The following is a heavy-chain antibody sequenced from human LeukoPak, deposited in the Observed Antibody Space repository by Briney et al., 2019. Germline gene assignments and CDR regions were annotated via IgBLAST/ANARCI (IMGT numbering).Heavy chain of an antibody. Sequence: SETLSLTCTVSGGSISSYYRSWVRQPAGKGLEWTGRIYTSGSSTYTPSLKSRVTTSVDTSKNQFSLKLSSETAADTAVFNLGSLAYRGCSSTCSYRARGWFDPWGQGTLVTVSS. CDR3: GSLAYRGCSSTCSYRARGWFDP. D-gene: IGHD2-2*01. J-gene: IGHJ5*02. V-gene: IGHV4-4*07. CDR1: GGSISSYY. CDR2: IYTSGSS.